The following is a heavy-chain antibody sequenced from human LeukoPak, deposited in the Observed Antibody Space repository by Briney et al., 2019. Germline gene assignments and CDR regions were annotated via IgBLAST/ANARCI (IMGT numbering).Heavy chain of an antibody. Sequence: GGSLRLSCAASGFTFSTYLMHWVRQAPGKGLVWVSRINTDGSITTYADSVKGRFTISRDNAKNTLYLQMNSLRDEDTAVYYCASLGTLVPWGQGTLVTVSS. D-gene: IGHD3-9*01. CDR2: INTDGSIT. V-gene: IGHV3-74*01. J-gene: IGHJ5*02. CDR3: ASLGTLVP. CDR1: GFTFSTYL.